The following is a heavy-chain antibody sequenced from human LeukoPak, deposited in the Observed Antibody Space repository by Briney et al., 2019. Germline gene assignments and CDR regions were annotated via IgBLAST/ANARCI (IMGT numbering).Heavy chain of an antibody. CDR3: ARSPPGYCSSNTCRNWFDS. J-gene: IGHJ5*01. CDR1: GFSFSTYS. Sequence: GGSLRLSCAASGFSFSTYSMNWVRKAPGKGLEWVSSITSSSGYIYYADSLKGRLTISRDNAKNSLFLQMHSLTVEDTAVYYCARSPPGYCSSNTCRNWFDSWGQGTLVTVSS. V-gene: IGHV3-21*01. D-gene: IGHD2-2*01. CDR2: ITSSSGYI.